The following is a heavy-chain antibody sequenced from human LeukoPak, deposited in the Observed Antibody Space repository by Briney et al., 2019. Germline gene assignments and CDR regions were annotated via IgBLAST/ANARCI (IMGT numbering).Heavy chain of an antibody. CDR3: ASGGSSWYYFDY. CDR1: GFSVSSNY. J-gene: IGHJ4*02. V-gene: IGHV3-53*04. D-gene: IGHD6-13*01. Sequence: GGSLRLSCAASGFSVSSNYMSWVRQAPGKGLEWVSVIYSGGSTYYAASVKGRFTISRHNSKNTLYLQMNSLRAEDAAVYYCASGGSSWYYFDYWGQGTLVTVSS. CDR2: IYSGGST.